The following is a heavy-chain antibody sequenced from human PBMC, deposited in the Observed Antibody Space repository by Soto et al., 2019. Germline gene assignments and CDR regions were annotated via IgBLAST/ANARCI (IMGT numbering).Heavy chain of an antibody. D-gene: IGHD3-3*01. CDR3: ARVTGEYYDFWSGYCYYFDY. J-gene: IGHJ4*02. Sequence: SETLSLTCTVSGGSISSGGYYWSWIRQHPGKGLEWIGYIYYSGSTYYNPSLKSRVTISVDTSKNQFSLKLSSVTAADTAVYYCARVTGEYYDFWSGYCYYFDYWGQGTLVTVSS. CDR2: IYYSGST. V-gene: IGHV4-31*03. CDR1: GGSISSGGYY.